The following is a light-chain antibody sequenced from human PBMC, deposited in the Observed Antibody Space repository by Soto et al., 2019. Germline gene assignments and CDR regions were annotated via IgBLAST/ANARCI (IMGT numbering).Light chain of an antibody. CDR1: QGIGSY. J-gene: IGKJ1*01. CDR3: QQSYSTPT. V-gene: IGKV1-39*01. Sequence: DIQLTQSPSFLSASLGDRVTITCRASQGIGSYLAWYQQKPGKAPKLLIYAASSLQSGVPSRLSGSGSGTDFTLTISSMQPEDFATYYCQQSYSTPTFGQGTKVDIK. CDR2: AAS.